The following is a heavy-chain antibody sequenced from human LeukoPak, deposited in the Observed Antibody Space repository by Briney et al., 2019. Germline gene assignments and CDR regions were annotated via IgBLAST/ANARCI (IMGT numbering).Heavy chain of an antibody. CDR3: ARDSGLGGFFFDY. CDR1: GFTFHSAW. J-gene: IGHJ4*02. Sequence: PGGSLRLSCAGSGFTFHSAWMNWVRQAPGKGLEWVSGISGTGGGTYYADSVKGRFTISRDNSRATLYLQINSLRAEDTALYFCARDSGLGGFFFDYWGQGSLVTVSS. V-gene: IGHV3-23*01. CDR2: ISGTGGGT. D-gene: IGHD1-26*01.